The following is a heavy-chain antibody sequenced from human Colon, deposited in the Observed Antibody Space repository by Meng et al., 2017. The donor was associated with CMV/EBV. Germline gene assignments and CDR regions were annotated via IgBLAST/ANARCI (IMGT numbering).Heavy chain of an antibody. CDR3: ARVLREPKIFDS. Sequence: GSLRLSCAVYGGSFSGYYWSWIRQPPGKGLEWIGEINHSGSTNYNPSLKSRVTISVDTSKNQFSLNLSSVTAADTALYYCARVLREPKIFDSWGQGTLVTVSS. J-gene: IGHJ4*02. V-gene: IGHV4-34*01. CDR1: GGSFSGYY. D-gene: IGHD1-26*01. CDR2: INHSGST.